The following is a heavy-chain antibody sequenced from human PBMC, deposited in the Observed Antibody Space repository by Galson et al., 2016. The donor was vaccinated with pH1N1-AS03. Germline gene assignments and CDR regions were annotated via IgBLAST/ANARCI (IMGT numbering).Heavy chain of an antibody. CDR2: IKQDGSEK. J-gene: IGHJ4*02. CDR1: GFTFSGYW. Sequence: SLRLSCAASGFTFSGYWMSWVRQAPGKGLEWVAHIKQDGSEKYYVDSVKGRFTISRDNAKNSLYLQMNSLRVEDTAVYYCARDQGYCSGGHCLVYFDYWGQGTLVAVSS. V-gene: IGHV3-7*01. CDR3: ARDQGYCSGGHCLVYFDY. D-gene: IGHD2-15*01.